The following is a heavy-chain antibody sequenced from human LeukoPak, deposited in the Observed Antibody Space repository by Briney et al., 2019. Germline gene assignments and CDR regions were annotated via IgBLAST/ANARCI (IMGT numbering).Heavy chain of an antibody. CDR3: AGQANWGSRTFDY. D-gene: IGHD7-27*01. CDR1: GGSISSGGYS. Sequence: SQTLSLTCAVSGGSISSGGYSWSWIRQPPGKGLEWIGYIYHSGSTYYNPSLKSRVTISVDRSKNQFSLKLSSVTAADTAVYYCAGQANWGSRTFDYWGQGTLVTVSS. V-gene: IGHV4-30-2*01. CDR2: IYHSGST. J-gene: IGHJ4*02.